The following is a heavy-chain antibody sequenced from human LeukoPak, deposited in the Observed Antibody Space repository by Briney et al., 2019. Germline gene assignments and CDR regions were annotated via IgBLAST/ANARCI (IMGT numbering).Heavy chain of an antibody. J-gene: IGHJ4*02. CDR1: GGSISTGSSNY. CDR2: IYYSGST. CDR3: ARQNRIKYCGGDCYPY. Sequence: PSETLSLTCTVSGGSISTGSSNYWGWIRQPPGKGLEWIASIYYSGSTYYNPSLKSRVTMSVDTSKNQFSLKLSSVTAADTAVYYCARQNRIKYCGGDCYPYWGQGTLVTVSS. D-gene: IGHD2-21*02. V-gene: IGHV4-39*01.